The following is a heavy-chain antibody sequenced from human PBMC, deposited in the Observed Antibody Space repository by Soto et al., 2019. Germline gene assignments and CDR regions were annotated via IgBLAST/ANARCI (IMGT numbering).Heavy chain of an antibody. CDR2: IHPRDSDV. V-gene: IGHV5-51*01. CDR3: ARGDCTNDVWYHTYDI. D-gene: IGHD2-8*01. Sequence: GESLKISCKGFDYTFAAYWNGWVRQMHGKGLEWLGVIHPRDSDVKYSPPFEGQVTISADKSINTSFLQWRSLKASDTATYSWARGDCTNDVWYHTYDIWGQGTMVTVSS. CDR1: DYTFAAYW. J-gene: IGHJ3*02.